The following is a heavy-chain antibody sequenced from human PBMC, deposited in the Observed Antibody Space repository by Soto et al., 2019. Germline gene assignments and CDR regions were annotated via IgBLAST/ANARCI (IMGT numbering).Heavy chain of an antibody. Sequence: QVQLQESGPGLVKPSQTLSLTCTVSGGSISSGGYYWSWLRQHPGKGLEWIGYIFDSGTTYYNPSLKSRVTISVDPSKSQFALRLTSVTATDTAVYDCASQASGWYPDYWGQGTLVTVSS. J-gene: IGHJ4*02. CDR1: GGSISSGGYY. V-gene: IGHV4-31*03. CDR3: ASQASGWYPDY. CDR2: IFDSGTT. D-gene: IGHD6-19*01.